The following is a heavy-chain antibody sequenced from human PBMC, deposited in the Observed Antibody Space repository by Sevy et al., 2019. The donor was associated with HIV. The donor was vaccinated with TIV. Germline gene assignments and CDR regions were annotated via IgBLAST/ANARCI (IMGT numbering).Heavy chain of an antibody. J-gene: IGHJ3*02. V-gene: IGHV3-7*01. D-gene: IGHD6-19*01. CDR1: GFTFSSYW. CDR2: IKQDGSEK. CDR3: ASAPGIAVGGIPHDAFDI. Sequence: GGSLRLSCAASGFTFSSYWMSWVRQAPGKGLEWVANIKQDGSEKYYVDSVKGRFTISRDNAKNSLYLQMNSLRAEDTAVYYCASAPGIAVGGIPHDAFDIWGQGTMVTVS.